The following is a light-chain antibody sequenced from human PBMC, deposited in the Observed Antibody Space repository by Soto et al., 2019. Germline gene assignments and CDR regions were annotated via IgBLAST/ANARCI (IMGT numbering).Light chain of an antibody. CDR3: QQSSSAPLT. CDR2: GAS. V-gene: IGKV1-39*01. J-gene: IGKJ1*01. CDR1: QTISNN. Sequence: DIQVTQSPSSLSAFVGDRVTITCRTSQTISNNLNWYQQQPGKAPNLLIYGASSLQSGVPSRFSGSGSGTDFTLTISSLQPEDFATYFCQQSSSAPLTFGQWTKV.